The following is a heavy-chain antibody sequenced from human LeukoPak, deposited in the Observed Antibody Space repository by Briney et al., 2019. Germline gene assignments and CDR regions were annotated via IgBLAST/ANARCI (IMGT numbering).Heavy chain of an antibody. CDR3: ARDYGEWLVPSS. CDR1: GGPFSTYF. V-gene: IGHV4-34*01. J-gene: IGHJ5*02. D-gene: IGHD6-19*01. Sequence: PSETLSLTCAVHGGPFSTYFWSWIRQAPGKGLEWIGEIRQSGGTNYNPSLKSRLTISVDTSKNQFSLKLNSVTAADTAVYYCARDYGEWLVPSSWGQGTVVTVSS. CDR2: IRQSGGT.